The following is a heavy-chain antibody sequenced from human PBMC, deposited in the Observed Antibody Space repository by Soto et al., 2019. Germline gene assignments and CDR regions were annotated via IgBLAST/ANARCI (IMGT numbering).Heavy chain of an antibody. V-gene: IGHV6-1*01. D-gene: IGHD5-12*01. CDR3: ARDSGRLFDY. CDR1: GDSVSSNSAA. Sequence: SQTLSLTCAISGDSVSSNSAAWNWIRQSPSRGLEWLGRTYYRSGWYHDYATSVKSRITINSDSSKNQFSLQLNSVTPEDTAVYFCARDSGRLFDYWGQGTLVTVSS. J-gene: IGHJ4*02. CDR2: TYYRSGWYH.